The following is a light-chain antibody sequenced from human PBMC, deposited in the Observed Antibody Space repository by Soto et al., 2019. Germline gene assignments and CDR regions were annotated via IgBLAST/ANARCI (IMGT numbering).Light chain of an antibody. V-gene: IGLV2-11*01. CDR1: SSDVGFYNY. CDR2: DVS. Sequence: QSALTQPRSVSGSPGQSVTISCTGNSSDVGFYNYVSWYQQHPGKAPKLMIYDVSKRPSGVPDRFSGSKSGNTASLTISGLQAEDEADYYCCSYAGSYTFYVFGTGTKLTVL. CDR3: CSYAGSYTFYV. J-gene: IGLJ1*01.